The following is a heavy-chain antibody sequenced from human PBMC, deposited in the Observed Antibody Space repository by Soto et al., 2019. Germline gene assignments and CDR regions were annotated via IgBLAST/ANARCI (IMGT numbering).Heavy chain of an antibody. Sequence: QVQLQESGPGLVKPSQTLSLTCTVSGGSISSGGYYWSWIRQHPGKGLEWIGYIYYSGSTYYNPSPKSRVTISVDTSKNQFSLKQSSVTAADTAVYYCAATVTDRPYCFDYWGQGTLVTVSS. D-gene: IGHD4-17*01. J-gene: IGHJ4*02. V-gene: IGHV4-31*03. CDR3: AATVTDRPYCFDY. CDR1: GGSISSGGYY. CDR2: IYYSGST.